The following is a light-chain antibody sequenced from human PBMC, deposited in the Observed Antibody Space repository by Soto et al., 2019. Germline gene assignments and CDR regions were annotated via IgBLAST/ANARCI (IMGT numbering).Light chain of an antibody. CDR1: QSVSSY. CDR3: QQRSNWWT. CDR2: DAS. V-gene: IGKV3-11*01. Sequence: EILLTQSPATLSLSPGERATLSCRASQSVSSYLAWYQQKTGPAPRILIYDASNRATGIPARFSGSGSGTDFTLPISSPEPEDFAVYYCQQRSNWWTFGQGTKVDIK. J-gene: IGKJ1*01.